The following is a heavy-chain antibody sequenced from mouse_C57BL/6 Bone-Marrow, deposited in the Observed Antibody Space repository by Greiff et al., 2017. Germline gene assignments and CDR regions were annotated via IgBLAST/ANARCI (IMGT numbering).Heavy chain of an antibody. CDR3: TTEDYDGAWFAY. CDR2: IDPENGDT. Sequence: EVQLQQSGAELVRPGASVKLSCTASGFNIKDDYMHWVKQRPEQGLEWIGWIDPENGDTEYDSKFQGKATITADTSANTAYLQLSSLTSEDTAVYYCTTEDYDGAWFAYWGQGTLVTVSA. J-gene: IGHJ3*01. D-gene: IGHD2-4*01. V-gene: IGHV14-4*01. CDR1: GFNIKDDY.